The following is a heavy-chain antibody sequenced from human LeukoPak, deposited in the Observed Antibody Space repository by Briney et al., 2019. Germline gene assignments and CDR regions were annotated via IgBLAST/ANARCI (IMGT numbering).Heavy chain of an antibody. CDR2: ISSSVSII. V-gene: IGHV3-11*01. CDR3: ARADSMMTFGGVIGLGGFDP. J-gene: IGHJ5*02. CDR1: GFSFSDYY. D-gene: IGHD3-16*02. Sequence: PGGSLRLSCSASGFSFSDYYMSWIRQAPGKGLEWVSSISSSVSIIYYADSVKGRFTISRDSAKNSLYLQMNSLGAEDTGVYYCARADSMMTFGGVIGLGGFDPWGQGTLVTVSS.